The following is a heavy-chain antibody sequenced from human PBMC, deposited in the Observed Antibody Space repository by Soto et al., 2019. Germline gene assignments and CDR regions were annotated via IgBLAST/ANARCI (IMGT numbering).Heavy chain of an antibody. CDR2: ISYDGSSR. D-gene: IGHD2-21*01. J-gene: IGHJ5*02. V-gene: IGHV3-74*01. CDR1: GFNFRSYW. Sequence: PGESLKISCAASGFNFRSYWMHWVRQVPGKGLEWVSRISYDGSSRSYADSVKGRFTVSRDNAENTLHLQMDSLRAEDTAVYYCARDKGGGISALYSQIKFDAWGQGALVTVSS. CDR3: ARDKGGGISALYSQIKFDA.